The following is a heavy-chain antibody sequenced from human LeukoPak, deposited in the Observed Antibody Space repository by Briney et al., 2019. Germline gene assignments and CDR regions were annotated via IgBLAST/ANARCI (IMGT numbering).Heavy chain of an antibody. CDR2: IYSGGNA. J-gene: IGHJ4*02. CDR3: AGPKSGGDYVYFDY. D-gene: IGHD2-21*02. CDR1: GFTVSRNC. Sequence: GGSLRLSCAASGFTVSRNCMSWVRQAPGKGLEWVSVIYSGGNAYYADSVKGRFIISRDNSKNTLYLQMNSLRAEDTAVYYCAGPKSGGDYVYFDYWGQGTLVTVSS. V-gene: IGHV3-66*01.